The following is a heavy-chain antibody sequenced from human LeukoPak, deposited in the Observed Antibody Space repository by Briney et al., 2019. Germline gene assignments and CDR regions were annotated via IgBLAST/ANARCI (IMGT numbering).Heavy chain of an antibody. D-gene: IGHD1-7*01. J-gene: IGHJ4*02. CDR1: GFLVTSHS. Sequence: GGSLRLSCAPSGFLVTSHSMNWVRQAPGKGLEWVSTVYTVGRTFYADSVRGRMTVSRDNSRNTLYLHMDSLRVEDTAVYYCARDLRVDETTRGLDYWGRGALVTVSS. V-gene: IGHV3-66*01. CDR2: VYTVGRT. CDR3: ARDLRVDETTRGLDY.